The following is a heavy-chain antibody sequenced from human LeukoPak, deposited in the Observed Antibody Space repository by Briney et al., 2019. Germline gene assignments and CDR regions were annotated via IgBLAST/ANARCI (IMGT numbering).Heavy chain of an antibody. V-gene: IGHV4-59*01. D-gene: IGHD1-26*01. CDR1: GGSISGYY. J-gene: IGHJ4*02. CDR2: IYYSGST. CDR3: ARGFGGSYWALDY. Sequence: SETLSLTCTVSGGSISGYYWSWIRQPPGKGLEWSGYIYYSGSTNYNPSLKSRVTISVDTSKNQFSLKLSSVTAADTAVYYCARGFGGSYWALDYWGQGTLVTVSS.